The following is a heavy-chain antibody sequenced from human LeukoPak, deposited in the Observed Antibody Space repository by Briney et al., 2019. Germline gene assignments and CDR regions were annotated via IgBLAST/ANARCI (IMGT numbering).Heavy chain of an antibody. CDR2: IYTSGST. J-gene: IGHJ5*02. CDR1: GGSISSYY. D-gene: IGHD6-13*01. V-gene: IGHV4-4*07. Sequence: PSETLSLTCTVSGGSISSYYWSWIRQPAGKGLEWIGRIYTSGSTNYNPSLKSRVTMSVDTSKNQFSLNLSSVTAADTAVYYCVRRVNDQQLGHTWSDPWGQGTLVTVSS. CDR3: VRRVNDQQLGHTWSDP.